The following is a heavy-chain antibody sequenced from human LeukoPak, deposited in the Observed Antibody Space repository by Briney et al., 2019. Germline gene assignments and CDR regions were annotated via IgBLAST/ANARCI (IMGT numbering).Heavy chain of an antibody. CDR1: GGSISSYY. CDR2: IYYSGST. J-gene: IGHJ6*04. Sequence: SENLSLTCTVSGGSISSYYWSWIRQPPGKGLEWIGYIYYSGSTNYNPSLKSRVTISVDTSKNQFSLKLSSVTAADTAVYYCARHGSVHSPLNVWGKGTTVTVSS. V-gene: IGHV4-59*01. CDR3: ARHGSVHSPLNV. D-gene: IGHD1-26*01.